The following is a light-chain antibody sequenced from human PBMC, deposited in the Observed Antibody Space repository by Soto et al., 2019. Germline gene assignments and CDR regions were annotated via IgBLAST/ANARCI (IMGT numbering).Light chain of an antibody. CDR3: QQSNSFPPG. Sequence: DIQMTQFPSSVSASVGDRVTITCRASQDISSWLAWYQQKPGKAPNLLIYGASTLQSGVPSRFSGSGSGTEFTLTISSLQPEDFATYYCQQSNSFPPGFGPGTKVDIK. CDR1: QDISSW. V-gene: IGKV1D-12*01. J-gene: IGKJ3*01. CDR2: GAS.